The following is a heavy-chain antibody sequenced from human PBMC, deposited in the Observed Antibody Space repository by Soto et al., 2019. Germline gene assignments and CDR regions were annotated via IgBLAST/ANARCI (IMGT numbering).Heavy chain of an antibody. D-gene: IGHD3-3*01. CDR1: GGSFSGYY. J-gene: IGHJ6*02. V-gene: IGHV4-34*01. CDR2: INHSGST. Sequence: SETLSLTCAVYGGSFSGYYWSWIRQPPGKGLEWIGEINHSGSTNYNPSLKSRVTISEDTSKNQFSLKLSSVTAADTAVYYCARGRYYDFWSGPPAGGMDVWGQGTTVTVSS. CDR3: ARGRYYDFWSGPPAGGMDV.